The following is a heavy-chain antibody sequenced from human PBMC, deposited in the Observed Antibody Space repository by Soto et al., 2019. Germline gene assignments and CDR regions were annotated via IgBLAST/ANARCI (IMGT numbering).Heavy chain of an antibody. CDR1: GFSLSTSGVG. J-gene: IGHJ6*03. Sequence: QITLKESGPTLVKPTQTLTLTCTFSGFSLSTSGVGVGWIRQPPGKALEWLALIYWDDDKRYSPSLKSRLTITKDTSKNQVVLTMTNMEPVDTATYYCAHSPHDYVMNYYYYMDVWGKGTTVTVSS. CDR3: AHSPHDYVMNYYYYMDV. V-gene: IGHV2-5*02. D-gene: IGHD4-17*01. CDR2: IYWDDDK.